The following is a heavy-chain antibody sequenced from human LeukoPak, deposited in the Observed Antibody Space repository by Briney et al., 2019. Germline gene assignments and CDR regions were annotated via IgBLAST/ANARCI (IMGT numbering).Heavy chain of an antibody. Sequence: ETLSLTCTVSGGSINNYYWSWIRQPAGKGLEWIGRIYTTGSTNYNPSLKSRITMSVDTSKNQFSLKLSSVTAADTAVYYCARSGSYSGPYVYWGQGTVVTVSS. CDR3: ARSGSYSGPYVY. V-gene: IGHV4-4*07. D-gene: IGHD1-26*01. CDR2: IYTTGST. CDR1: GGSINNYY. J-gene: IGHJ4*02.